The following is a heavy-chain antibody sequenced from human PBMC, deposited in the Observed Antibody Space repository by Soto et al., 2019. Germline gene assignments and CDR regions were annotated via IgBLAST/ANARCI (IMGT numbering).Heavy chain of an antibody. D-gene: IGHD3-3*01. CDR1: GFTFTNYA. Sequence: GGSLRLSCAASGFTFTNYAMTWVRLAPGRRLEWVSTISSRGDSTYYADSVKGRLTISRDNSKNTLFLQMNSLRAEDTAIYYCARDGLPDDFRSGGYWFDPWGQGTQVTVSS. J-gene: IGHJ5*02. CDR3: ARDGLPDDFRSGGYWFDP. CDR2: ISSRGDST. V-gene: IGHV3-23*01.